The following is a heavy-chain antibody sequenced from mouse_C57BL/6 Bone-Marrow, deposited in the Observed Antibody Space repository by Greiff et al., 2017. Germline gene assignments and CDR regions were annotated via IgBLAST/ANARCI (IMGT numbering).Heavy chain of an antibody. CDR1: GFTFSDYG. CDR3: ASRPYSMDY. J-gene: IGHJ4*01. CDR2: ISSGSSTI. Sequence: VESGGGLVKPGGFLKLSCAASGFTFSDYGMHWVRQAPEKGLEWVAYISSGSSTIYYADTVKGRFTISRDNAKNTLFLQMTSLRSEDTAMYYCASRPYSMDYWGQGTSVTVSS. V-gene: IGHV5-17*01.